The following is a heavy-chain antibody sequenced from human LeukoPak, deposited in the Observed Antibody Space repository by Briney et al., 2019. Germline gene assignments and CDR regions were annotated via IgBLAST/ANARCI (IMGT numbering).Heavy chain of an antibody. V-gene: IGHV4-59*01. J-gene: IGHJ4*02. CDR2: IYYSGST. CDR3: ASHYDILTGYAY. Sequence: NPSETLSLTCTVFGGSISSYYWSWLRQPPGKGLEWIGYIYYSGSTNYNPSLKSRVTISADTSKTQFSLKLSSVTAADTAVYYCASHYDILTGYAYWGQGTLVTVSS. D-gene: IGHD3-9*01. CDR1: GGSISSYY.